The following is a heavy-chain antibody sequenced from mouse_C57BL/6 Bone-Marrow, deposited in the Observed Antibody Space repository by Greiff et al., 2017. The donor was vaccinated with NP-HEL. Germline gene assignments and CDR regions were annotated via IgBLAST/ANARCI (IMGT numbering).Heavy chain of an antibody. CDR3: ARAYGNYLDY. Sequence: ESGPGLVKPSQSLSLTCSVTGYSITRGYYWNWIRRFPGNNLEWVGSISYDGSNNYSPSLQNRISITRDTSKNQFFLKLNSVTAEDTATYYCARAYGNYLDYRGQGTTLTVSS. V-gene: IGHV3-6*01. CDR1: GYSITRGYY. J-gene: IGHJ2*01. D-gene: IGHD2-10*02. CDR2: ISYDGSN.